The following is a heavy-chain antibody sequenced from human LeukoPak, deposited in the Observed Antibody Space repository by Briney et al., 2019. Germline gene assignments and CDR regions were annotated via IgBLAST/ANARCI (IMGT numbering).Heavy chain of an antibody. CDR1: GDSISSGDYY. Sequence: SETLSLTCTVSGDSISSGDYYWSWIRQPAGKGLEWIGRISSSGSTNYNPSLKSRVTISVDTSKNQFSLKLSSVTAADTAVYYCARGSTLPHPTLDYWGQGTLVTVSS. J-gene: IGHJ4*02. CDR2: ISSSGST. V-gene: IGHV4-61*02. CDR3: ARGSTLPHPTLDY. D-gene: IGHD2-15*01.